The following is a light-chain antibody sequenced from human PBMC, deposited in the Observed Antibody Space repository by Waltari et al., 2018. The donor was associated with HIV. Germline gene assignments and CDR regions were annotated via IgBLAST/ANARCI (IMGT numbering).Light chain of an antibody. Sequence: QSILTQPPPVSAAPGQRVTISCSGSRSNIGNNYVSWYQQLPETAPKLLIYDDSERPSGGPGRFSGSKSDMSATLVITGLRTEDEADYYCGAWDSTLGAFVFGGGTYITVL. CDR2: DDS. CDR1: RSNIGNNY. CDR3: GAWDSTLGAFV. V-gene: IGLV1-51*01. J-gene: IGLJ1*01.